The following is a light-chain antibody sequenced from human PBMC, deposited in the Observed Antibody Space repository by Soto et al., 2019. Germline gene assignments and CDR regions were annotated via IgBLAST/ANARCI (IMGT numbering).Light chain of an antibody. V-gene: IGKV3-15*01. CDR2: GAS. CDR3: QQYHYWWT. CDR1: QTINSA. Sequence: EIALTQSPATLSVSPGDRATLSCRASQTINSALAWYQQKPGQAPRLLIYGASTRATAIADRFSASGSGTDFTLTISSLQSEDSAVYYCQQYHYWWTFGQGTKVEIK. J-gene: IGKJ1*01.